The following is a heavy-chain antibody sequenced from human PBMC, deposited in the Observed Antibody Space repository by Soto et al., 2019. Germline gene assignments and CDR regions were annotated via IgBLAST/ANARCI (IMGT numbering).Heavy chain of an antibody. D-gene: IGHD3-22*01. CDR1: GGSISSSSYY. CDR2: IYYSGST. CDR3: ASRLYDGSSGFEGGGMDV. V-gene: IGHV4-39*01. Sequence: QLQLQESGPGLVKPSETLSLTCTVSGGSISSSSYYWGWIRQPPGKGLEWIGSIYYSGSTYYNPSLKSRVTLSLDTSKTQFALKLSSVTAADTAVYYCASRLYDGSSGFEGGGMDVWGQGTTVTVSS. J-gene: IGHJ6*02.